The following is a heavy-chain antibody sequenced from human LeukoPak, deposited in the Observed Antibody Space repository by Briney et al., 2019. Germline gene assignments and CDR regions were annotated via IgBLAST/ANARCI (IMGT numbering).Heavy chain of an antibody. Sequence: GGSLRLSCAASGFTVSSNYMSWVRQALGKGLEWVSVIYSGGSTYYADSVKGRFTISRDNSKNTLYLQMNSLRAEDTAVYYCARGRDGYNYDYWGQGTLVTVSS. J-gene: IGHJ4*02. CDR1: GFTVSSNY. D-gene: IGHD5-24*01. V-gene: IGHV3-53*01. CDR3: ARGRDGYNYDY. CDR2: IYSGGST.